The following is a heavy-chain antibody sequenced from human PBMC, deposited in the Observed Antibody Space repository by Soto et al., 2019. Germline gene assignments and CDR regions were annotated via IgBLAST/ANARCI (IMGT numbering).Heavy chain of an antibody. CDR2: IKKDGSEQ. CDR1: GFAFSNFW. V-gene: IGHV3-7*01. J-gene: IGHJ6*02. CDR3: ASGNYYNGMDV. Sequence: GGPLRLSCAASGFAFSNFWMTWVRQAPGKGLEWVANIKKDGSEQYYVDSVKGRFTVSRDNAKNSVDLQMNSLRPEDTAVYYCASGNYYNGMDVWGQGTTVTVSS. D-gene: IGHD3-10*01.